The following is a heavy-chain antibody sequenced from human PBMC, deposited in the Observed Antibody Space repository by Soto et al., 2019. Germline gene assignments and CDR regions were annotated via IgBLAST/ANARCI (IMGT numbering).Heavy chain of an antibody. Sequence: GASVKVSCKASGGTFSSYTISWVRQAPGQGLEWMGRIIPILGIANYAQKFQGRVTITADKSTSTAYMELSSLRSEDTAVYYCAREGVVPAAISPGYYYYYYMDVWGKGTTVPVSS. J-gene: IGHJ6*03. CDR1: GGTFSSYT. CDR2: IIPILGIA. V-gene: IGHV1-69*04. CDR3: AREGVVPAAISPGYYYYYYMDV. D-gene: IGHD2-2*01.